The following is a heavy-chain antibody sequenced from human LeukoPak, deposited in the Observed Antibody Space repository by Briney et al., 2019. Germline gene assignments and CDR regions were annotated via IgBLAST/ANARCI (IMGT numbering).Heavy chain of an antibody. CDR1: GFPFSRYW. J-gene: IGHJ4*02. CDR2: IKQDGSEK. D-gene: IGHD6-19*01. Sequence: GGSLRLSCAASGFPFSRYWMSWVRQAPGKGREWVANIKQDGSEKYYVDSVKRRFTISRDNAKNSLYLQMNSLRAEDTAVYYCARKGQWLVPFDYWGQGTLDTVSS. CDR3: ARKGQWLVPFDY. V-gene: IGHV3-7*01.